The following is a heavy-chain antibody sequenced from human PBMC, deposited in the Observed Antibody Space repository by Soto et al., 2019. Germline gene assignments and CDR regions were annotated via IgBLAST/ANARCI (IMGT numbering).Heavy chain of an antibody. CDR3: ARDQGRKDGSGSYYPNRFDP. Sequence: QVQLVQSGAEVKKTGASVKVSCKASGYTFSSYGITLVRQAPGQGLEWMGWISGYNGNTNYVQKVQCRVTMTTDTSTSTAYMELRSLSSDATAVYYCARDQGRKDGSGSYYPNRFDPWGQGPLVTVYS. CDR1: GYTFSSYG. CDR2: ISGYNGNT. D-gene: IGHD3-10*01. J-gene: IGHJ5*02. V-gene: IGHV1-18*01.